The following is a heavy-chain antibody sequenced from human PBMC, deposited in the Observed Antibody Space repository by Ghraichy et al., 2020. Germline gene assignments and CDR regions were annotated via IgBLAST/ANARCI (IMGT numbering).Heavy chain of an antibody. CDR3: ATGAGGTYYDFWSGYPYYYGMDV. V-gene: IGHV1-24*01. D-gene: IGHD3-3*01. J-gene: IGHJ6*02. Sequence: ASVKVSCKVSGYTLTELSMHWVRQAPGKGLEWMGGFDPEDGETIYAQKFQGRVTMTEDTSTDTAYMELSSLRSEDTAVYYCATGAGGTYYDFWSGYPYYYGMDVWGQGTTVTVSS. CDR2: FDPEDGET. CDR1: GYTLTELS.